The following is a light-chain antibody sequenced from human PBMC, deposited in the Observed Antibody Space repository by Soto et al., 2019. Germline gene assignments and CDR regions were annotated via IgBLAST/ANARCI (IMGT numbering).Light chain of an antibody. V-gene: IGLV2-14*01. Sequence: QSVLTQPASVSGSPGQSITISRTGTSSDVGGYNYVSWYQQHPCKAPKLMIYDVSNRPSGVSNRFSGSKSGNTASLTISGLQAEDEADYYCSSYTSSSTLDVFGTGTKLTVL. CDR1: SSDVGGYNY. CDR3: SSYTSSSTLDV. CDR2: DVS. J-gene: IGLJ1*01.